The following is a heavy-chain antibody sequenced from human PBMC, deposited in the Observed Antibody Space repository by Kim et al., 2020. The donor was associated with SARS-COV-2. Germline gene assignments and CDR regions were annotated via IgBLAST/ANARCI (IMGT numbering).Heavy chain of an antibody. J-gene: IGHJ6*02. CDR2: INSDGSST. CDR1: GFTFSNYW. V-gene: IGHV3-74*01. Sequence: GGSLRLSCAASGFTFSNYWMHWVRQAPGKGLVWVSCINSDGSSTTYADSVKGRFTISRDNAKNTLFLQMDGLRAEDAAVYYCARDGNGLGVWGQGTTVTVSS. CDR3: ARDGNGLGV.